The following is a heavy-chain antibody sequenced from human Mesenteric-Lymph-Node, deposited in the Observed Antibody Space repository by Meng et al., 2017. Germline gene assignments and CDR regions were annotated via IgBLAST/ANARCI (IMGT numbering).Heavy chain of an antibody. V-gene: IGHV4-30-2*03. CDR3: ARRRGGSGRDC. J-gene: IGHJ4*02. Sequence: HPRLRESGSGLVRPSPTLSLTGGVSGGSITSGGYSWTWIRQPPGKGLEWIGYVYHSDNTCHNPSLKSRVTMFVDTSKNQFSLMLTSVTATDTAVYYCARRRGGSGRDCWGQGTLVTVSS. D-gene: IGHD3-10*01. CDR1: GGSITSGGYS. CDR2: VYHSDNT.